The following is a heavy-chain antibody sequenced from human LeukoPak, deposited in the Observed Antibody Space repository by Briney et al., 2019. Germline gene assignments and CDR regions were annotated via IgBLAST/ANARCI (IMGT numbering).Heavy chain of an antibody. V-gene: IGHV1-2*02. Sequence: ASVKVSCKASGYTFTGYYMHWVRQAPGQGLEWMGWINPNSGGTNYAQKFQGRVTMTRDTSISTAYMELSRLRSDDTAVYYCARESHGVRFLEWLSGVWIDPWGQGTLVTVSS. CDR3: ARESHGVRFLEWLSGVWIDP. CDR1: GYTFTGYY. J-gene: IGHJ5*02. CDR2: INPNSGGT. D-gene: IGHD3-3*01.